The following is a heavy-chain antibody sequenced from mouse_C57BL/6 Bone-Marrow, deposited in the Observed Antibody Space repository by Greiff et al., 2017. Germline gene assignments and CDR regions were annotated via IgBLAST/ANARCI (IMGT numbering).Heavy chain of an antibody. J-gene: IGHJ3*01. D-gene: IGHD2-14*01. Sequence: VKLQQPGAELVKPGASVKVSCKASGYTFTSYWMHWVKQRPGQGLEWIGRIHPSDSDTNYNQKFKGKATLTVDKSSSTAYMQLSSLTSEDSAVYYCAIEGYFSWFAYWGQGTLVTVSA. CDR1: GYTFTSYW. CDR3: AIEGYFSWFAY. CDR2: IHPSDSDT. V-gene: IGHV1-74*01.